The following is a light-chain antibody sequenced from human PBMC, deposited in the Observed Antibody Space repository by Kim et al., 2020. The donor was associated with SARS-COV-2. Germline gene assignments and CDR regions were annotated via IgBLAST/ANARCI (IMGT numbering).Light chain of an antibody. Sequence: SSELTQDPAVSVALGQTVRITCQGDSLRKYYASWYQQKPGQAPILVIYGKNNRPSGIPDRFSGSSSGDTVSLTITGAQAEDEADYYCYSRDSGDHLVFGGGTKVTV. CDR2: GKN. CDR3: YSRDSGDHLV. J-gene: IGLJ2*01. V-gene: IGLV3-19*01. CDR1: SLRKYY.